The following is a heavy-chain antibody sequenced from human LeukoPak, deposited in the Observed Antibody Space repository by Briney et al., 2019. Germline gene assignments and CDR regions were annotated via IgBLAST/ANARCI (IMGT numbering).Heavy chain of an antibody. V-gene: IGHV3-74*01. CDR3: ARRTAMVQYYYYYMDV. CDR2: INSDGSST. J-gene: IGHJ6*03. Sequence: GGSLRLSCAASGFTFSSYWMHWVRQAPGKGLVWVSRINSDGSSTSYADSVKGRFTISRDDAKNSLYLQMNSLRAEDTALYYCARRTAMVQYYYYYMDVWGKGTTVTVSS. CDR1: GFTFSSYW. D-gene: IGHD5-18*01.